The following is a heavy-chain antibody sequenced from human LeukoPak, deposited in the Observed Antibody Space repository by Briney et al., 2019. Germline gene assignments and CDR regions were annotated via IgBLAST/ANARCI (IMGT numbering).Heavy chain of an antibody. CDR2: INHSGST. J-gene: IGHJ6*02. V-gene: IGHV4-34*01. D-gene: IGHD2-15*01. CDR3: ARGANFYYYGMDV. CDR1: GGAFSGYY. Sequence: SETLSLTCAVYGGAFSGYYWSWIRQPPGKGLEWIGEINHSGSTNYNPSLKSRVTISVDTSKNQFSLKLSSVTAADTAVYYCARGANFYYYGMDVWGQGTTVTVSS.